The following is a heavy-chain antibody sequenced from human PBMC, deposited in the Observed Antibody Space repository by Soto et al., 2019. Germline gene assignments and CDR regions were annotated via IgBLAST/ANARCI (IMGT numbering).Heavy chain of an antibody. V-gene: IGHV4-59*01. CDR3: ARGTTSLRWFGELLAYNWFDS. CDR2: IYYGGST. Sequence: QVQLQESGPGLVKPSETLSLTCTVSGGSIRTYYWSWVRQPPGKGLEWIGYIYYGGSTNYNPSLTSRVTLQLDSSQNQCSLQLRSVSAADTAVYYGARGTTSLRWFGELLAYNWFDSWGEGSLVTVSS. D-gene: IGHD3-10*01. J-gene: IGHJ5*01. CDR1: GGSIRTYY.